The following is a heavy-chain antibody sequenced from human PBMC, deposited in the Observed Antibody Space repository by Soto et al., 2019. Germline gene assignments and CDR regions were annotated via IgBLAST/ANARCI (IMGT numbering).Heavy chain of an antibody. D-gene: IGHD5-12*01. V-gene: IGHV3-11*05. CDR2: ISSSSSYT. J-gene: IGHJ4*02. CDR1: GFTFSDYY. Sequence: QVQLVESGGGLVKPGGSLRLSCAASGFTFSDYYMSWIRQAPGKGLEWVSYISSSSSYTNYADSVKGRFTISRDNAKNSLSRQMTSLRAEDTAVYYCARDHPRYSGYDYVYYWGQGTLVTVSS. CDR3: ARDHPRYSGYDYVYY.